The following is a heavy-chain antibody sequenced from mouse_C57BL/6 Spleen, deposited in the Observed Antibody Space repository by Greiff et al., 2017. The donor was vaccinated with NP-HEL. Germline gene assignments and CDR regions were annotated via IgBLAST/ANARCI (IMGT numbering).Heavy chain of an antibody. D-gene: IGHD1-1*01. CDR3: AKHPPSYGSSYRKYYFDY. J-gene: IGHJ2*01. CDR2: IWGDGST. V-gene: IGHV2-3*01. Sequence: QVQLKQSGPGLVAPSQSLSITCTVSGFSLTSYGVSWVRQPPGKGLEWLGVIWGDGSTNYHSALISRLSISKDNSKSQVFLKLNSLQTDDTATYYCAKHPPSYGSSYRKYYFDYWGQGTTLTVSS. CDR1: GFSLTSYG.